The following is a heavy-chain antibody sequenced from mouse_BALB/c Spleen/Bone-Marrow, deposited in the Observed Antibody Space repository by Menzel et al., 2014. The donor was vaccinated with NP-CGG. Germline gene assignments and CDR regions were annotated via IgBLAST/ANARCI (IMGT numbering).Heavy chain of an antibody. CDR1: GFTFSKLG. D-gene: IGHD2-3*01. CDR2: VSTGSTII. CDR3: ARSHFYCNYFAY. V-gene: IGHV5-17*02. Sequence: EVQLVESGGGLVQPGGSRKLSCAASGFTFSKLGMHWFRQSPEKGLEWVAFVSTGSTIIYYADTVKGRFTISRDNPENTLFLQMTSLRSEDTAIYYCARSHFYCNYFAYWGQGTPPPVSS. J-gene: IGHJ2*01.